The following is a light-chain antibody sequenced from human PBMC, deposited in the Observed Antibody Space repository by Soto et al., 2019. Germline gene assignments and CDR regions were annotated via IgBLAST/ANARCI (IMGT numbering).Light chain of an antibody. V-gene: IGKV3-20*01. CDR1: QSVSSSY. Sequence: EIVLTQSPGTLSLSPGERATLSCRASQSVSSSYLVWYQQKPGQAPRLLTYGASSRATGIPDRFSGSGSGTDFTLTISRLEPEDFAVYYCQQYGSSITFGQGTRLEIK. CDR2: GAS. J-gene: IGKJ5*01. CDR3: QQYGSSIT.